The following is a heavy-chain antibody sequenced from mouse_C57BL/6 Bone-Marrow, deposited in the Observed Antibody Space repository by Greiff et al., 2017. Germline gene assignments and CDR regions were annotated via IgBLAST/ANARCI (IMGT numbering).Heavy chain of an antibody. CDR3: ARNREGYITTVVADY. D-gene: IGHD1-1*01. CDR1: GYTFTSYG. CDR2: IYPRSGNT. Sequence: QVQLQQSGAELARPGASVKLSCKASGYTFTSYGISWVKQRTGQGLEWIGEIYPRSGNTYYNEKFKGKATLTADKSSSTGYMELRSLTSEDSAVYFCARNREGYITTVVADYWGQGTTLTVSS. J-gene: IGHJ2*01. V-gene: IGHV1-81*01.